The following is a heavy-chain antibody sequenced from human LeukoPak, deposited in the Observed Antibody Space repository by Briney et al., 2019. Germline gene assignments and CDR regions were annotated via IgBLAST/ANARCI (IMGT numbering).Heavy chain of an antibody. CDR2: IYYSGST. V-gene: IGHV4-59*01. Sequence: SETLSLTCTVSGGSISSYYWSWIRQPPGKGLEWIGYIYYSGSTNYNPSLKSRVTISVDTSKNQFSLKLSSVTAADTAVYYCARTGDIVALWFDPWGQGTLVTVSS. CDR1: GGSISSYY. D-gene: IGHD5-12*01. CDR3: ARTGDIVALWFDP. J-gene: IGHJ5*02.